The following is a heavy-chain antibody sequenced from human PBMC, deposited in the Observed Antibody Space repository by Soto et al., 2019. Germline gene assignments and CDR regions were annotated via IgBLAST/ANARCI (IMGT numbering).Heavy chain of an antibody. CDR2: INAGNGNT. CDR1: GYTFTSYA. J-gene: IGHJ5*02. Sequence: ASVKVSCTASGYTFTSYAIHWVRQAPGQRLEWMGWINAGNGNTKYSQKFQGRVTITRDTSASTAYMELSSLRSEDTAVYYCARDTLTYNWNDFYNWFDPWGQGTLVTVSS. V-gene: IGHV1-3*01. D-gene: IGHD1-1*01. CDR3: ARDTLTYNWNDFYNWFDP.